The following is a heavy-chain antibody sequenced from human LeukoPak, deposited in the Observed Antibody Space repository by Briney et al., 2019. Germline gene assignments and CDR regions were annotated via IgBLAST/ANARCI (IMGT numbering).Heavy chain of an antibody. CDR3: ARSGWWMATNFDH. J-gene: IGHJ4*02. D-gene: IGHD5-24*01. V-gene: IGHV3-7*01. CDR2: IKQDGSEK. CDR1: GFTFSSYW. Sequence: GSLRLSCAASGFTFSSYWMSWVRQAPGKGLEWVANIKQDGSEKYYVDSVKGRFTISRDNAKNSLYLQMNSLRAEDTAVYYCARSGWWMATNFDHWGQGTLVTVSS.